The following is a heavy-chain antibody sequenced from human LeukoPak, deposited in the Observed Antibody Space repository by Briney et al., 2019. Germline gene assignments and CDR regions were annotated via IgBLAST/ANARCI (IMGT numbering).Heavy chain of an antibody. J-gene: IGHJ4*02. CDR2: IKSKTDGGTT. Sequence: GGSLRLFCAASGFTFSSYAMSWVRQAPGKGLEWVGRIKSKTDGGTTDYAAPVKGRFTISRDDSKDTLYLQMNSLKTEDTAVYYCTADSSSWPFDYWGQGTLVTVSS. CDR3: TADSSSWPFDY. V-gene: IGHV3-15*01. CDR1: GFTFSSYA. D-gene: IGHD6-13*01.